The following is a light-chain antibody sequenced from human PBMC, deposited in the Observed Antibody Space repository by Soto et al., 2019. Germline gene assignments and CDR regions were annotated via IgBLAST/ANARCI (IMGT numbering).Light chain of an antibody. CDR1: RGIGSW. CDR3: QQADSVPFT. Sequence: DIPMTQSPSFVSASVGDAVTITCRASRGIGSWLVWYQQKAGKAPKLLITASSDLQSGFPSRFSASGSGTDFTLTISSLQPEDFATYYCQQADSVPFTFGQGTNLEI. J-gene: IGKJ2*01. V-gene: IGKV1-12*01. CDR2: ASS.